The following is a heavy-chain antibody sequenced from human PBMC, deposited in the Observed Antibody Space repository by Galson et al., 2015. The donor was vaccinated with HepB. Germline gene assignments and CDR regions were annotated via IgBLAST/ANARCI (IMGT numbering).Heavy chain of an antibody. CDR3: ARDGGLWDYYYGMDV. J-gene: IGHJ6*02. CDR2: ISYDGGNK. Sequence: SLRLSCAASGFTFSSYGMHWVRQAPGKGLEWVAVISYDGGNKYYGDSVKGRFTISRDNAQKTLHLQMNSLRDEDKAVYYCARDGGLWDYYYGMDVWGQGTTVTVSS. CDR1: GFTFSSYG. D-gene: IGHD1-26*01. V-gene: IGHV3-30*03.